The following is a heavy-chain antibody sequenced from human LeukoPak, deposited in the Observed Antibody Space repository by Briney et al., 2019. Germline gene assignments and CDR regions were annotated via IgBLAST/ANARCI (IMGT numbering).Heavy chain of an antibody. J-gene: IGHJ6*03. D-gene: IGHD2-21*02. CDR2: INSDGSST. Sequence: GGSLRLSCAASGFTFSSYWMHWIRQAPGKGLVWVSRINSDGSSTSYADSVKGRFTISRDNAKNTLYLQMNSLRAEGTAVYYCAREGTYCGGDCYSPYYYYYYMDVWGKGTTVTVSS. CDR3: AREGTYCGGDCYSPYYYYYYMDV. V-gene: IGHV3-74*01. CDR1: GFTFSSYW.